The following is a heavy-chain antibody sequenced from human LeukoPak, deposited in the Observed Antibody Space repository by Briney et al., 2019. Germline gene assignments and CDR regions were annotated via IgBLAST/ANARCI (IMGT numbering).Heavy chain of an antibody. J-gene: IGHJ2*01. Sequence: SKTLSLTCAVSGGSISSSNWWSWVRQPPGKGLEWIGEIYHSGSTNYNPSLKSRVTISVDKSKNQFSLKLSSVTAADTAVYYCAGDDKILGSYWYFDLWGRGTLVTVSS. V-gene: IGHV4-4*02. CDR3: AGDDKILGSYWYFDL. D-gene: IGHD3-10*02. CDR2: IYHSGST. CDR1: GGSISSSNW.